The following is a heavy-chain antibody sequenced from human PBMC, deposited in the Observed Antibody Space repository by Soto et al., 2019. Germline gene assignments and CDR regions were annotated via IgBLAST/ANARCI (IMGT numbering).Heavy chain of an antibody. CDR2: IKQDGSEK. J-gene: IGHJ3*02. CDR3: ARDGGYYDSSGYYYKDDDFDI. D-gene: IGHD3-22*01. Sequence: GGSLRLSCAASGFTFSSYWMSWVRQAPGKGLEWVANIKQDGSEKYYVDSVKGRFTISRDNAKNSLYLQMNSLRAEDTAVYYCARDGGYYDSSGYYYKDDDFDIWGQGTMVTVSS. V-gene: IGHV3-7*01. CDR1: GFTFSSYW.